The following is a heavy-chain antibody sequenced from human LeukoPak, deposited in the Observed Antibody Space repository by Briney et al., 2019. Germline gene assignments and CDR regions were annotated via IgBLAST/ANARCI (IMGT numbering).Heavy chain of an antibody. J-gene: IGHJ3*02. CDR3: ARDQSPVGSGFDAFDI. D-gene: IGHD5-12*01. V-gene: IGHV3-33*01. CDR2: IWYDGSNK. Sequence: PGGSLRLSCAASGYTFSRYGMHWVRQAPGKGLEWVAVIWYDGSNKYYADSVKGRFTISRDNSKNTLYLQMNSLRAEDTAVYYCARDQSPVGSGFDAFDIWGQGTMLTVSS. CDR1: GYTFSRYG.